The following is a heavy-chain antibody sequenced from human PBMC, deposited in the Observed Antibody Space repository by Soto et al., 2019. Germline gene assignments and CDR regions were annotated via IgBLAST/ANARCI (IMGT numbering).Heavy chain of an antibody. J-gene: IGHJ6*03. CDR2: MNPNSGNT. CDR3: ARGLGRGKRRTTKPYYYYYYMDV. V-gene: IGHV1-8*01. Sequence: ASVKVSCKASGYTFTSYDINWVRQATGQGLEWMGWMNPNSGNTGYAQKFQGRVTMTRNTSISTAYMELSSLRSEDTAVYYCARGLGRGKRRTTKPYYYYYYMDVWAKRTTVTVSS. D-gene: IGHD1-26*01. CDR1: GYTFTSYD.